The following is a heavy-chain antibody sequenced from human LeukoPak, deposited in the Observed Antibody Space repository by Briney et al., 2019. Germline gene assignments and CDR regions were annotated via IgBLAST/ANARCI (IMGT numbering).Heavy chain of an antibody. Sequence: PGGSLRLSCVGSGFTFRNHAMNWVRLAPGKGLEWISTSGGGGRDTYYGDPVKGRFTISRDNSKNILYLQMNSLNGADTALYYCARRGGSNGWGAFDIWGQGTMVTVSS. J-gene: IGHJ3*02. D-gene: IGHD6-19*01. CDR3: ARRGGSNGWGAFDI. CDR1: GFTFRNHA. CDR2: SGGGGRDT. V-gene: IGHV3-23*01.